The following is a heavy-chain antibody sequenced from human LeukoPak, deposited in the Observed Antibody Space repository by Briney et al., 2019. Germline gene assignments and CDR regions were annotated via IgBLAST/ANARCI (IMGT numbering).Heavy chain of an antibody. CDR1: GFSLSTYA. J-gene: IGHJ4*02. Sequence: PGGSLRLSCAASGFSLSTYAMHWVRQAPGKGLEWVALISYDGSNKYYADSVKGRFTISRDNSKNTLYLQMHSLRADDTAVYYCARDLQYLLLMGEIDYWGQGTLVTVSS. CDR3: ARDLQYLLLMGEIDY. D-gene: IGHD2-2*01. CDR2: ISYDGSNK. V-gene: IGHV3-30*04.